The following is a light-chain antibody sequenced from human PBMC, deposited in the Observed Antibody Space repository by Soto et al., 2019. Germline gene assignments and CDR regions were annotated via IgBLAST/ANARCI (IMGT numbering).Light chain of an antibody. CDR1: QSVSSY. Sequence: EIVLTQSPATLSLSPGERATLSCRASQSVSSYLAWYQQKPGQAPRLLIYDASNRATGIPARFSGSGSGTDFTHTISSLEPEDFAVYYCQQRSNWRALTFGGGTKVDIK. V-gene: IGKV3-11*01. J-gene: IGKJ4*01. CDR2: DAS. CDR3: QQRSNWRALT.